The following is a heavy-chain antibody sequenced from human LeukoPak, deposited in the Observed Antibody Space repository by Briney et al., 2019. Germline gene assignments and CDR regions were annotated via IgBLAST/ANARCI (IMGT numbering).Heavy chain of an antibody. J-gene: IGHJ4*02. D-gene: IGHD4-17*01. Sequence: PGGSLRLSCAASGFTFSSYGMHWVRQAPGKGLEWVAFIRYDGSNKYYADSVKGRFTISRDNSKNTLYLQMNSLRAEDTAVYYCAKDRSVTTDGDYWGQGTLVTVSS. CDR2: IRYDGSNK. V-gene: IGHV3-30*02. CDR1: GFTFSSYG. CDR3: AKDRSVTTDGDY.